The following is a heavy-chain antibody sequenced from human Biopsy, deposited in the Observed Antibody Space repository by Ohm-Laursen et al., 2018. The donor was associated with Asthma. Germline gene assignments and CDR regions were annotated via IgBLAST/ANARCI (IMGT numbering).Heavy chain of an antibody. V-gene: IGHV1-69*13. CDR3: ARCQVGYSSGWSLLLKKIYYSGMDV. CDR2: IMTVFGTT. Sequence: GASVKVSCKSPGGTFSNFAISWVRQAPGQGLEWLGGIMTVFGTTNYAQKFQGRVTITAEESTSTAYMEVTSLRSEDTAIYYCARCQVGYSSGWSLLLKKIYYSGMDVWGQGTAVTVSS. CDR1: GGTFSNFA. D-gene: IGHD6-19*01. J-gene: IGHJ6*02.